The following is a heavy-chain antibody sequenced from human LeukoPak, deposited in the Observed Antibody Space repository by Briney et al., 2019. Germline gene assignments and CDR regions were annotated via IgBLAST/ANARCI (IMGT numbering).Heavy chain of an antibody. CDR2: ISSSSSTI. CDR3: AKDRGSSWFILDP. Sequence: PGGSLRLSCAASGFTFSSYSMKWVRQAPGKGLEWVSYISSSSSTIYYADSVKGRFTISRDNSKNTLYLQMNSLRAEDTAVYYCAKDRGSSWFILDPWGQGTLVTVSS. D-gene: IGHD6-13*01. CDR1: GFTFSSYS. J-gene: IGHJ5*02. V-gene: IGHV3-48*01.